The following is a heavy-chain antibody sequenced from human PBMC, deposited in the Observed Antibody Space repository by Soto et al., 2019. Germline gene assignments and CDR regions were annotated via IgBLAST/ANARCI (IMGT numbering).Heavy chain of an antibody. J-gene: IGHJ6*02. CDR2: ISGSGDKT. Sequence: EVQLLESGGGLVQPGGSLRLSCAASGFTFSSYAIIWVRQAPGKGLEWVSTISGSGDKTYYADSVKGRFTISRDNSKNTLSLQMNSLRAEDTAVYYCAKSGQSSWANMDVWGQGTTVTVSS. CDR3: AKSGQSSWANMDV. V-gene: IGHV3-23*01. D-gene: IGHD2-2*01. CDR1: GFTFSSYA.